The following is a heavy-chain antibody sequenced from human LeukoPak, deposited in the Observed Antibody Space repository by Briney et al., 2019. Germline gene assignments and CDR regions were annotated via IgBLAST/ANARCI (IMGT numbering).Heavy chain of an antibody. D-gene: IGHD4-17*01. CDR1: GFTFSSYG. Sequence: GGSLRLSCAASGFTFSSYGMHWVRQAPGKGLEWVAVISYDGSNKYYADSVKGRFTISRDNSKNTLYLQMNSLRAEDTAVYYCAKDNGTTVDYGVTGLVYWGQGTLVTVSS. V-gene: IGHV3-30*18. J-gene: IGHJ4*02. CDR2: ISYDGSNK. CDR3: AKDNGTTVDYGVTGLVY.